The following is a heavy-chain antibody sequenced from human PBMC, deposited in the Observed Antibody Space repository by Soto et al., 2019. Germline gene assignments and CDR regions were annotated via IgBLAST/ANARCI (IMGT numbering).Heavy chain of an antibody. Sequence: EVQLVESGGGLVQRGVSLRLSCEASGFTLNDYWMHWVRQVPGKGLVWVARINADGTSASYADSVKGRFTISRDNAKNTVYLLMNSLRAADSAVYYCARGGPYNDGPRGSRVADFWGLGTLVTLSS. CDR3: ARGGPYNDGPRGSRVADF. D-gene: IGHD5-18*01. V-gene: IGHV3-74*01. CDR2: INADGTSA. CDR1: GFTLNDYW. J-gene: IGHJ4*02.